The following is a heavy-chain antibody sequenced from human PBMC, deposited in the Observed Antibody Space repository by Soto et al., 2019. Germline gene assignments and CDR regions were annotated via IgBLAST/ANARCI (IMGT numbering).Heavy chain of an antibody. CDR2: IVVGSGNT. Sequence: GASVKVSCKASGFTFTSSAMQWVRQARGQRLELIGWIVVGSGNTNYAQKFQERVTITRDMSTSTAYMELSSLRSEDTAVYYCAADSVRYSIWGGYYYYYMDVWGKRTTVTVSS. J-gene: IGHJ6*03. CDR3: AADSVRYSIWGGYYYYYMDV. V-gene: IGHV1-58*02. CDR1: GFTFTSSA. D-gene: IGHD6-13*01.